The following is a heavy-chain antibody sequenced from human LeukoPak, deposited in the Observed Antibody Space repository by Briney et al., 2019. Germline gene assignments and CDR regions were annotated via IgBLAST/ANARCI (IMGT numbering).Heavy chain of an antibody. J-gene: IGHJ4*02. Sequence: GGSLRLSCAASGFTFSSYAMSWVRQAPGKGLEWVSAISGSGGSTYYADSVKGRFTISRDNSKNTLYLQMNSLRAEDTAVYYCAKDSGQWLGGGNFDYWGQGTLVTVSS. CDR3: AKDSGQWLGGGNFDY. V-gene: IGHV3-23*01. D-gene: IGHD6-19*01. CDR2: ISGSGGST. CDR1: GFTFSSYA.